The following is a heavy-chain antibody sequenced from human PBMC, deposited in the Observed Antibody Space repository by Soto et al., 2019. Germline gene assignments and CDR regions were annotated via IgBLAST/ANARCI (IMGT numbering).Heavy chain of an antibody. CDR3: AREKLARYYYYGMDV. D-gene: IGHD1-1*01. V-gene: IGHV4-39*02. CDR1: GGSISSSSYY. CDR2: IYYSGST. Sequence: QLQLQESGPGLVKPSETLSLTCTVSGGSISSSSYYWGWIRQPPGKGLEWIGSIYYSGSTYYNPALTRRVAISVDTSKNQFSLKLSSVNAADTAVYYCAREKLARYYYYGMDVWGQGTTVTFSS. J-gene: IGHJ6*02.